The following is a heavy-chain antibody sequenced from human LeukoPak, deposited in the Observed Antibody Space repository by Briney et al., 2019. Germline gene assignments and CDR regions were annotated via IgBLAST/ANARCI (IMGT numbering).Heavy chain of an antibody. CDR2: TYYRSKWSN. Sequence: SQTLSLTCAISGDSVSTNSATWTWLRQSPSRGLEWLGRTYYRSKWSNDYAVSMKSRITINPDASKNQFSLQLNSVTPEDTAVYYCARLVGASWFDSWGQGTLVTVSS. CDR1: GDSVSTNSAT. J-gene: IGHJ5*01. CDR3: ARLVGASWFDS. D-gene: IGHD1-26*01. V-gene: IGHV6-1*01.